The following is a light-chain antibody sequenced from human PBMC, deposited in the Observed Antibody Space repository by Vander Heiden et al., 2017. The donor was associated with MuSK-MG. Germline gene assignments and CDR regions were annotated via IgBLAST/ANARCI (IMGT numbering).Light chain of an antibody. CDR3: QSYDSSLSGVV. CDR1: SSNIGAGYD. Sequence: QSVLTQPPSVSGAPGPRVTISCTGSSSNIGAGYDVHWYQQVPGTAPKLLIYGNTNRPSGVPDRFSGSKSGTSASLAITGLQAEDEADYYCQSYDSSLSGVVFGGGTKLTVL. CDR2: GNT. V-gene: IGLV1-40*01. J-gene: IGLJ2*01.